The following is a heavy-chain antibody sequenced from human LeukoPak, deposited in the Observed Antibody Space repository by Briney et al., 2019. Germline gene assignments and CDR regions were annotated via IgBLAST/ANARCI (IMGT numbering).Heavy chain of an antibody. V-gene: IGHV4-61*02. J-gene: IGHJ4*02. Sequence: TLSLTCTVSGGSISSGDYYWSWIRQPAGKGLEWIGRIYTSGSTNYNPSLKSRVTMSVDTSKNQFSLKLSSVTAADTAVYYCARGFRLGADSSGNFDYWGQGTLVTVSS. D-gene: IGHD3-22*01. CDR1: GGSISSGDYY. CDR2: IYTSGST. CDR3: ARGFRLGADSSGNFDY.